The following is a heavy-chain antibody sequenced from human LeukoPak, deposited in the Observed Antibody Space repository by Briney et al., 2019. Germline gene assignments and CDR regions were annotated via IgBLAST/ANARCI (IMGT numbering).Heavy chain of an antibody. CDR1: GFTFSSYS. J-gene: IGHJ5*02. D-gene: IGHD3-3*01. V-gene: IGHV3-21*01. Sequence: GGSLRLSCAASGFTFSSYSMNWVRQAPGKGLEWVSSISSSSSYIYYADSVKGRFTISRDNAKNSLYLQMNSLRAEDTAVYYCARDILQYYDFWSGYSLNWFDPWGQGTLVTVSS. CDR2: ISSSSSYI. CDR3: ARDILQYYDFWSGYSLNWFDP.